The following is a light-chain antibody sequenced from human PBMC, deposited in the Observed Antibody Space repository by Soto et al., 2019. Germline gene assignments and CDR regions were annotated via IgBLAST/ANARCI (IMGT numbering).Light chain of an antibody. CDR2: DVS. Sequence: QSALTQPASVSGSPGQSITISCTGTSSDVGGYNYVSWYQQHPGKAPKLMIYDVSNRPSGDSNRFSGSKSGNTASLTISGLHAEDEADYYCSSYTSSSTLSYVFGTGTKVTVL. CDR1: SSDVGGYNY. J-gene: IGLJ1*01. CDR3: SSYTSSSTLSYV. V-gene: IGLV2-14*01.